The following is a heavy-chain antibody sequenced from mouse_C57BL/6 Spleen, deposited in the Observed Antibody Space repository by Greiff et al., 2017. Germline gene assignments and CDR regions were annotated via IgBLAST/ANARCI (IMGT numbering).Heavy chain of an antibody. CDR3: AFYYYGTPYWYFDV. V-gene: IGHV1-52*01. D-gene: IGHD1-1*01. CDR2: IDPSDSET. Sequence: VQLQQPGAELVRPGSSVKLSCKASGYTFTSYWMHWVKQRPIQGLEWIGNIDPSDSETHYNQKFKDKATLTVDKSSNTAYLQLSSLTSEDTAVYYCAFYYYGTPYWYFDVWGTGTTVTVSS. CDR1: GYTFTSYW. J-gene: IGHJ1*03.